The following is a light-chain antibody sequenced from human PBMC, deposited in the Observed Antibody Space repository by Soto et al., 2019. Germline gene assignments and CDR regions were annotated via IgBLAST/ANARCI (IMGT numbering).Light chain of an antibody. CDR2: EAS. CDR1: QTVDSNY. J-gene: IGKJ3*01. V-gene: IGKV3-20*01. CDR3: QQYGMSSGFA. Sequence: EIVLTQSPGTLSLSPGERATLSCRASQTVDSNYLAWYQQKLGQAPRLLIYEASSRATGIPDRFSGSGSGTDFTLTISRLEPEDFAVYYCQQYGMSSGFAFGPGTRVDI.